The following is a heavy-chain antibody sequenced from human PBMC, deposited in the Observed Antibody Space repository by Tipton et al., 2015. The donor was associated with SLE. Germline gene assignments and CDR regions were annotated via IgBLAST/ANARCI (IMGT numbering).Heavy chain of an antibody. D-gene: IGHD6-19*01. Sequence: TLSLTCAVYGGSFSGYYWSWIRQPPGKRLEWIGEINHSGSTNYNPSLKSRVTISVDTSKNQFSLKLSSVTAADTAVYYCARDRVPYSSGCFDIWGQGTMVTVSS. CDR3: ARDRVPYSSGCFDI. V-gene: IGHV4-34*01. CDR2: INHSGST. J-gene: IGHJ3*02. CDR1: GGSFSGYY.